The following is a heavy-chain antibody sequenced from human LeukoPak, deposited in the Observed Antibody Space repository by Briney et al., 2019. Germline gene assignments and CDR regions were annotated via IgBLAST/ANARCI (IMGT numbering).Heavy chain of an antibody. CDR3: AKDGWFYDSSGLGAFDV. CDR2: ISSSGGST. Sequence: GGSLRLSCTASGFTSGFSFSTYAMSWVRQAPGKGLGWVSTISSSGGSTYYADSVKGRFTISRDNSKSTLYLQMDTLRADDTAVYYCAKDGWFYDSSGLGAFDVWGQGTMVTVSS. J-gene: IGHJ3*01. V-gene: IGHV3-23*01. D-gene: IGHD3-22*01. CDR1: GFSFSTYA.